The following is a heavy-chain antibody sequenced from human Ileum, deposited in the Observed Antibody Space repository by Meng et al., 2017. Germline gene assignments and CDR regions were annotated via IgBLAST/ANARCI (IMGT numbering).Heavy chain of an antibody. J-gene: IGHJ2*01. V-gene: IGHV4-4*02. Sequence: QVQLQESGPGLVKPSETLSLTCAVSGGSIESNNWWTWIRQPPGQGLEWIGEVYHSGSTHYNPSLQSRVTISIDNSKNRFSLSLNPVTAADTAIYYCARADYVRYFDLWGRGTLVTVSS. D-gene: IGHD3-10*02. CDR1: GGSIESNNW. CDR3: ARADYVRYFDL. CDR2: VYHSGST.